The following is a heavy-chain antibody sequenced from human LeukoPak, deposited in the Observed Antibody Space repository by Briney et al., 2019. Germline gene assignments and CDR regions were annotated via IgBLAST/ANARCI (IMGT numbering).Heavy chain of an antibody. V-gene: IGHV3-64*02. CDR3: ARFVSSGPL. Sequence: SGGSLRLACAASGFGFGYYDMHWVRQAPGKGPECVSAIGSSGRTTYYADSVKGRFTVSRDNSNNTLYLQMGGLKPEDMAVYYCARFVSSGPLWGQGTMVTVSS. D-gene: IGHD3-22*01. CDR2: IGSSGRTT. CDR1: GFGFGYYD. J-gene: IGHJ3*01.